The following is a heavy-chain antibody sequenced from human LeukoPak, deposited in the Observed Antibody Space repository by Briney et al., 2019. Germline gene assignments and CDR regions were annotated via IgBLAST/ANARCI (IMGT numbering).Heavy chain of an antibody. D-gene: IGHD1-26*01. J-gene: IGHJ4*02. CDR2: ISSSSSYI. CDR1: GFTFSSYS. V-gene: IGHV3-21*01. Sequence: GGSLRLSCAASGFTFSSYSMNWVRQAPGKGLEWVSSISSSSSYIYYADSVKGRFTISRDNAKNSLYLQMSSLRAEDTAVYYCARMGATRYYFDYWGQGTLVTVSS. CDR3: ARMGATRYYFDY.